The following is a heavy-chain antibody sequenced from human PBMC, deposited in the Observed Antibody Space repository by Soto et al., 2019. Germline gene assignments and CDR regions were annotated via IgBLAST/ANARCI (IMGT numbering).Heavy chain of an antibody. Sequence: EVQLVESGGSLVQPGGSLRLSCAASGFTVSSNYMSWVRQAPGKGLEWVSVIYSGGSTYYADSVKGRFTISRDNYKNTLYLQMNSLRAEDTAVYYCARRRYCSGGSCYRSWFDPCGQGTMVTVSS. D-gene: IGHD2-15*01. CDR2: IYSGGST. V-gene: IGHV3-66*04. CDR3: ARRRYCSGGSCYRSWFDP. CDR1: GFTVSSNY. J-gene: IGHJ5*02.